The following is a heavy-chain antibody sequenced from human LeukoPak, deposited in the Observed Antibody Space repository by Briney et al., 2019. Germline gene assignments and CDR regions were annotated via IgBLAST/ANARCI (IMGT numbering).Heavy chain of an antibody. Sequence: SETLSLTCTVSGGSISSSSYYWGWIRQPPGKGLEWIGSIYYSGSTYYNPSLKSRVTISVDTSKNQFSLKLSSVTAADTAVYYCATLKVGYCTNGVCYTDVDYWGQGTLVTVSS. D-gene: IGHD2-8*01. CDR2: IYYSGST. V-gene: IGHV4-39*07. CDR1: GGSISSSSYY. CDR3: ATLKVGYCTNGVCYTDVDY. J-gene: IGHJ4*02.